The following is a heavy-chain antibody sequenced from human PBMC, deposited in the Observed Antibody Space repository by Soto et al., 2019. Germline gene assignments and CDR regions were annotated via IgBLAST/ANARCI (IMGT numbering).Heavy chain of an antibody. CDR3: ARGRSWLTHLYYYYGMDV. CDR1: GGSISSYY. Sequence: KTSETLSLTCTVSGGSISSYYWSWIRQPPGKGLEWIGYIYYSGSTNYNPSLKSRVTISVDTSKNQFSLKLSSVTAADTAVYYCARGRSWLTHLYYYYGMDVWGQGTTVTVSS. D-gene: IGHD6-13*01. J-gene: IGHJ6*02. V-gene: IGHV4-59*01. CDR2: IYYSGST.